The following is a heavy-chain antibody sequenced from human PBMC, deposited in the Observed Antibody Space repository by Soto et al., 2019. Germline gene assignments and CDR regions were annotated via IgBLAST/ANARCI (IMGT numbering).Heavy chain of an antibody. V-gene: IGHV6-1*01. J-gene: IGHJ4*02. CDR2: TYYRSKWYN. CDR3: ARGRWSTFEY. D-gene: IGHD2-15*01. Sequence: SQTLSPTCAVSVYSVSSNNIAWNWLRQSPWRGLKCLGRTYYRSKWYNEYAVSVRSRITINTDTSKNQFSLQLNSVTPGDTAVYYCARGRWSTFEYWAQGAQVTVSS. CDR1: VYSVSSNNIA.